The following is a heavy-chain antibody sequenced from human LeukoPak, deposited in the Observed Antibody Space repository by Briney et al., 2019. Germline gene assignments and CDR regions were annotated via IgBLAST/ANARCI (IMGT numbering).Heavy chain of an antibody. CDR3: ARDRDFLGSGWSNSFDY. D-gene: IGHD6-19*01. CDR1: GFTFSSYG. J-gene: IGHJ4*02. Sequence: GGTLRPSCAASGFTFSSYGMSWVRQAPGKGLEWVSAISGSGGSTYYADSVKGRFTISRDNAKNSLYLQMNSLRAEDTAVYYCARDRDFLGSGWSNSFDYWGQGTLVTVSS. V-gene: IGHV3-23*01. CDR2: ISGSGGST.